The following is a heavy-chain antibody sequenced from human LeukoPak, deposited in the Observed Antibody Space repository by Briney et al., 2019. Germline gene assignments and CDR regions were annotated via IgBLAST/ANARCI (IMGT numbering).Heavy chain of an antibody. CDR3: AKDHYDSSGYHDAFDI. J-gene: IGHJ3*02. CDR2: ISGSGRST. CDR1: GFTFSSYA. V-gene: IGHV3-23*01. Sequence: PGGSLRLSCAASGFTFSSYAMSWVRQAPGKGLEWVSAISGSGRSTYYADSVKGRFTISRDNSKNTLYLQMNSLRAEDTAVYYCAKDHYDSSGYHDAFDIWGEGTMVTVSS. D-gene: IGHD3-22*01.